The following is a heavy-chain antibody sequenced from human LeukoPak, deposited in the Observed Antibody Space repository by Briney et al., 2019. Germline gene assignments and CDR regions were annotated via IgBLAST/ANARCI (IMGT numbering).Heavy chain of an antibody. J-gene: IGHJ4*02. Sequence: GGSLRLSCAASGFTFDDYGMSWVRQAPGKGREWVSGINWNGGSTGYADSVKGRFTISRDNAKSTVYLQMNSLRAEDTALYYCARDYCGGDCYPFDYWGQGTLVTVSS. CDR1: GFTFDDYG. D-gene: IGHD2-21*02. CDR2: INWNGGST. V-gene: IGHV3-20*04. CDR3: ARDYCGGDCYPFDY.